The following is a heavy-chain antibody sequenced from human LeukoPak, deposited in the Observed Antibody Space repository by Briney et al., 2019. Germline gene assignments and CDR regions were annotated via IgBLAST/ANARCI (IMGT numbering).Heavy chain of an antibody. Sequence: GGSLILSCAASGFTFSSYWMHWVRQAPGKGLVWVSRINNDGSSTRYADSVKGRFTISRDNAKNTLNLQMKSLRAEDTAVYYCVRGPWDYWGQGTLVTVSS. V-gene: IGHV3-74*01. J-gene: IGHJ4*02. CDR2: INNDGSST. CDR3: VRGPWDY. CDR1: GFTFSSYW.